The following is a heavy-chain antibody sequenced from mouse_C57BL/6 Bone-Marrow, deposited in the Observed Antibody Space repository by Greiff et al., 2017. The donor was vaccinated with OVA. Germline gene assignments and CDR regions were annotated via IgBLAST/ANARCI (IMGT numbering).Heavy chain of an antibody. J-gene: IGHJ1*03. V-gene: IGHV1-19*01. CDR2: INPYNGGT. Sequence: LVEPGASVKMSCKASGYTFTDYYMNWVKQSHGKSLEWIGVINPYNGGTSFNQKFKGKATLTVDKSSSTAYMELNSLTSEDSAVYYCARHYEYSNYWYFDVWGTGTTVTVSS. CDR3: ARHYEYSNYWYFDV. CDR1: GYTFTDYY. D-gene: IGHD2-5*01.